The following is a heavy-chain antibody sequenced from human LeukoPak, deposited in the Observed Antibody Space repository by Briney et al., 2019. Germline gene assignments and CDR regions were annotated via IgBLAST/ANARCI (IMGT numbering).Heavy chain of an antibody. CDR3: ARDLSPVVRASPMGY. Sequence: PGGSLRLSCAASGFTFSSYTMYWVCQASGQGLEWVSSISTSSNYIYYAGPVKGRFPIPSDNAKNSLYLQITSLRAEDTAVYYCARDLSPVVRASPMGYWGQGTLVTVSS. J-gene: IGHJ4*02. V-gene: IGHV3-21*01. CDR1: GFTFSSYT. D-gene: IGHD3-10*01. CDR2: ISTSSNYI.